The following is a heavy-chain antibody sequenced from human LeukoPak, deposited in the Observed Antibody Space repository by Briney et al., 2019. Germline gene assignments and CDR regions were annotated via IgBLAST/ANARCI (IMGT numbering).Heavy chain of an antibody. CDR1: GFTFTNFE. CDR2: ISASGSTT. CDR3: ARVYSRSFFN. Sequence: TGGSLRLSCAASGFTFTNFELSWVRQAPGKGLEWVSYISASGSTTYYADSGRGRFTIPRDNAENSLYLQISSLRAEDTAVYYCARVYSRSFFNWGQGYLVTVSS. V-gene: IGHV3-48*03. D-gene: IGHD6-6*01. J-gene: IGHJ4*02.